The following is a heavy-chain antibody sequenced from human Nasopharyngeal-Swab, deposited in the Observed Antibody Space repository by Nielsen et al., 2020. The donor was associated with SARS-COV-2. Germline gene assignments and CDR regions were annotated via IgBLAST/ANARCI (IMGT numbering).Heavy chain of an antibody. CDR3: ARDVNYSSGWYDY. D-gene: IGHD6-19*01. Sequence: GGSLRLSCAASGFTFSSYSMNWVRQAPGKGLEWVSSISSSSSYIYYADSVKGRFTISRDNAKNSLYLQMNSLRAGDTAVYYCARDVNYSSGWYDYWGQGTLVTVSS. CDR1: GFTFSSYS. CDR2: ISSSSSYI. J-gene: IGHJ4*02. V-gene: IGHV3-21*01.